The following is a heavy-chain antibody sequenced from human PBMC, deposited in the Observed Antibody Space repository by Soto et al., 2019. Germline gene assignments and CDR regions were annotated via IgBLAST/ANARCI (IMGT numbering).Heavy chain of an antibody. CDR2: INPSGGST. D-gene: IGHD6-19*01. Sequence: VXVSCNASAYTFTIYYMHWVRQAPVQGLEWMGIINPSGGSTSYAQKFQGRVTMTRDTSTSTVYMELSSLRSEDTAVYYCARADDLTTGYSSGCLQYWGQGTLVTVSS. CDR1: AYTFTIYY. V-gene: IGHV1-46*01. CDR3: ARADDLTTGYSSGCLQY. J-gene: IGHJ4*02.